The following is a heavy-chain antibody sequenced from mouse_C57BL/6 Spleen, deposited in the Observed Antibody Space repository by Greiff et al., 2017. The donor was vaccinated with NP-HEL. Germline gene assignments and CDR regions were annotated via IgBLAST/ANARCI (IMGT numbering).Heavy chain of an antibody. Sequence: QVQLQQPGAELVKPGASVKMSCKASGYTFTSYWITWVKQRPGQGLEWIGDIYPGSGSTNYNEKFKSKATLTVDTSSSTAYMQLSSLTSEDSAVYYCARRSYYGSTFDYWGQGTTLTVSS. CDR2: IYPGSGST. CDR3: ARRSYYGSTFDY. CDR1: GYTFTSYW. D-gene: IGHD1-1*01. J-gene: IGHJ2*01. V-gene: IGHV1-55*01.